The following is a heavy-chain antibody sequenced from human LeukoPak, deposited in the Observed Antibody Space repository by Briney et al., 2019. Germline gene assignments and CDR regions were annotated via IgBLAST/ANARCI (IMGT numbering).Heavy chain of an antibody. CDR2: IYYSGST. J-gene: IGHJ6*02. Sequence: SETLSLTCTVSGGSISSHYWSWIRQPPGKGLEWIGYIYYSGSTNYNPSLKSRVTISVDTSKNQFSLKLSSVTAADAAVYYCARLAYYYDSSGYQDYYYYGMDVWGQGTTVTVSS. CDR1: GGSISSHY. V-gene: IGHV4-59*08. CDR3: ARLAYYYDSSGYQDYYYYGMDV. D-gene: IGHD3-22*01.